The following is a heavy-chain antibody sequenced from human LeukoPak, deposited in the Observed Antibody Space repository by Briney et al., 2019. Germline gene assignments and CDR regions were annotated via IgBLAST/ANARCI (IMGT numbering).Heavy chain of an antibody. D-gene: IGHD3-3*01. Sequence: ASVKVSCKASGYTFTSYGISWVRQAPGQGLEWMGGIIPIFGTANYAQKFQGRVTITADESTSTAYMELSSLRSEDTAVYYCAALFDFWSGYLNFYFDYWGQGTLVTVSS. CDR3: AALFDFWSGYLNFYFDY. V-gene: IGHV1-69*13. CDR1: GYTFTSYG. CDR2: IIPIFGTA. J-gene: IGHJ4*02.